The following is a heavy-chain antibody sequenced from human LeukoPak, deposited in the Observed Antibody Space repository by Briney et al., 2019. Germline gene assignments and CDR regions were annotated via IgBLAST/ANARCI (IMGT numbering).Heavy chain of an antibody. CDR2: VYYSGST. V-gene: IGHV4-59*13. CDR1: GGSINSYY. Sequence: PSETLSLTCTVSGGSINSYYWSWIRQPPGKGLQWIGYVYYSGSTNYNPSLKSRVTISLDTSENQFSLRLSSVTAADTAVYYCARSELLWFGGVNSGFDFWGQGMLVTVSS. J-gene: IGHJ4*02. CDR3: ARSELLWFGGVNSGFDF. D-gene: IGHD3-10*01.